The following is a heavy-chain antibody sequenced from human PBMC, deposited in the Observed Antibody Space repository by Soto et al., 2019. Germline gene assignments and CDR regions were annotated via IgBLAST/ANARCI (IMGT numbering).Heavy chain of an antibody. CDR2: IIPIFGTA. Sequence: GASVKVSCKASGGTFSSYTISWVRQAPGQGLEWMGRIIPIFGTANYAQKFQGRVTITADESTSTAYMELSSLRSEDTAVYYCARGRVVVPAYDYYYYYYGMDVWGQGTTVTVSS. J-gene: IGHJ6*02. CDR3: ARGRVVVPAYDYYYYYYGMDV. CDR1: GGTFSSYT. V-gene: IGHV1-69*13. D-gene: IGHD2-2*01.